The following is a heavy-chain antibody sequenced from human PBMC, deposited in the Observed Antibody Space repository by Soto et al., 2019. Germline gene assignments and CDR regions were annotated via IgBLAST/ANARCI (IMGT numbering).Heavy chain of an antibody. CDR1: GYIFINYW. CDR2: IYPSDSET. CDR3: ARQGSDYGSKSFGY. Sequence: GESLKISCRGSGYIFINYWVGCVRHMPGKGLEWMGIIYPSDSETKYSPSFQGQVTISADKSISTAYLQWSRLKASDTAMYYCARQGSDYGSKSFGYWGQGTLVTISS. V-gene: IGHV5-51*01. D-gene: IGHD2-2*01. J-gene: IGHJ4*02.